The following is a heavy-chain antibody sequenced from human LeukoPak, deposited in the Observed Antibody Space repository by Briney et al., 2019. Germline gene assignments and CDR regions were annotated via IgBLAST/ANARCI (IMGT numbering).Heavy chain of an antibody. CDR2: IHYSGST. V-gene: IGHV4-59*01. Sequence: SENLSLTCTGSGGSISSYYWSWIRQPPGKGLEWIGYIHYSGSTHYNPSLKSRVTISVDTSKNQVSLKLRSVTAADTAVYYCARTTEGYAGGPGYSYYYYMDVWGKGTTVTISS. D-gene: IGHD5-12*01. CDR3: ARTTEGYAGGPGYSYYYYMDV. J-gene: IGHJ6*03. CDR1: GGSISSYY.